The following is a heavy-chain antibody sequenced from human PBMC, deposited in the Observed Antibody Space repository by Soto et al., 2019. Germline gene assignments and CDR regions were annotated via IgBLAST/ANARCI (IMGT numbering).Heavy chain of an antibody. V-gene: IGHV3-23*01. J-gene: IGHJ4*02. D-gene: IGHD3-9*01. Sequence: GGSLRLSCAASEFTFSSCAMSWVRQAPGKGLEWVSLISGSGDSTYYADTVKGRFTISRDNSKNILYLQMNSLRAEDTAVYYCVNSPYDLLTTKLFFDYWGQGTLVTVS. CDR3: VNSPYDLLTTKLFFDY. CDR1: EFTFSSCA. CDR2: ISGSGDST.